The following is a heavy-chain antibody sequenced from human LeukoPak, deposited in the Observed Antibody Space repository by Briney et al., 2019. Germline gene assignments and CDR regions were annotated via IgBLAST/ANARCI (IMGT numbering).Heavy chain of an antibody. D-gene: IGHD3-16*01. CDR1: GYTFTGYY. V-gene: IGHV1-2*02. CDR2: INPNSGGT. CDR3: ARDSFTFGGVMGYDYDY. Sequence: ASVKVSCKASGYTFTGYYMHWVRQAPGQGLEWMGWINPNSGGTNYAQKFQGRVTMTRDTSISTAYMELSRLRSDDTAVYYCARDSFTFGGVMGYDYDYWGQGTLVTVSS. J-gene: IGHJ4*02.